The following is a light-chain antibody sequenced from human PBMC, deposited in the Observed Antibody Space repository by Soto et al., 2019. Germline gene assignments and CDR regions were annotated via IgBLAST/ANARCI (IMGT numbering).Light chain of an antibody. CDR3: AAWDDSLSGLGV. CDR1: SSNIGSNY. V-gene: IGLV1-47*01. Sequence: QSVLTQPPSASGTPGQRVTISCSGSSSNIGSNYVYWYQQLPGTAPKLLIYRNNQRPSGVPDRFSGSKSGTSASLAISGLRSVDEADYYCAAWDDSLSGLGVFGGGTKLTVL. J-gene: IGLJ3*02. CDR2: RNN.